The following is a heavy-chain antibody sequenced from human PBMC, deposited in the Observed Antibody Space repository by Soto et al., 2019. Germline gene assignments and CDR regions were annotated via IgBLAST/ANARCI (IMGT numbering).Heavy chain of an antibody. V-gene: IGHV3-30*18. J-gene: IGHJ4*02. CDR1: GFTFSSYG. CDR3: AKSIAAAGGFDY. D-gene: IGHD6-13*01. CDR2: ISYDGSNK. Sequence: QVQLVESGGGVVQPGRSLRLSCAASGFTFSSYGMHWVRQAPGKGLEWVAVISYDGSNKYYADSVKGRFTISRDNSKNTLYLQMNSLRAEDTAVYYCAKSIAAAGGFDYRGQGTLVTVSS.